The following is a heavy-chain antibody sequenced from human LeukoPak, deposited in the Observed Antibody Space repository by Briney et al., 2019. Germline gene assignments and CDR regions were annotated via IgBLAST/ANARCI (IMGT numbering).Heavy chain of an antibody. V-gene: IGHV4-38-2*01. Sequence: GSLRLSCAASGFTFSSYAMSWVRQPPGKGLEWIGSIYYSGSTYYNPSLKSRVTISVDTSKNQFSLKLSSVTAADTAVYYCARGYYDFWSGYSSMDVWGKGTTVTVSS. J-gene: IGHJ6*03. D-gene: IGHD3-3*01. CDR1: GFTFSSYA. CDR2: IYYSGST. CDR3: ARGYYDFWSGYSSMDV.